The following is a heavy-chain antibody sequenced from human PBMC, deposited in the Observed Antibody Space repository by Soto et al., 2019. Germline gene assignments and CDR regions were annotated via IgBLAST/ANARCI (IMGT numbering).Heavy chain of an antibody. CDR1: GYTFSSYV. CDR3: ARLGTLAAFDI. V-gene: IGHV1-3*01. D-gene: IGHD1-1*01. Sequence: GASVKVSCKASGYTFSSYVMHWVRQAPGQRLEWKGWINVGNGNTKYSQKFQGRVTITRDTSASTVYMELSSLRSEDTAVYYCARLGTLAAFDIWGQGTMVTVSS. J-gene: IGHJ3*02. CDR2: INVGNGNT.